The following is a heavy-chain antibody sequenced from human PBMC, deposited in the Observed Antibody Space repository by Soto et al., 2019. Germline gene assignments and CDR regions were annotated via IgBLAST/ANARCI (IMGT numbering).Heavy chain of an antibody. D-gene: IGHD1-26*01. V-gene: IGHV4-59*12. CDR3: VRVSGSYYYGMDV. CDR1: GGSISSYY. Sequence: PSETLSLTCTVSGGSISSYYWSWIRQPPGKGLEWIGEIYHSGSANYNPSLKSRVTISVDKSKNQFSLKLSSVTAADTAVYYCVRVSGSYYYGMDVWGQGTTVTVSS. CDR2: IYHSGSA. J-gene: IGHJ6*02.